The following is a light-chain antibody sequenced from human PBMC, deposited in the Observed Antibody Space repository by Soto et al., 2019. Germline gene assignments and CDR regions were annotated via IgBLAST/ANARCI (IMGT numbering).Light chain of an antibody. Sequence: DIQMTQSPSSLSASVGDRVTITCRASQSISSYLNWYQQKPGKAPKLLIYAASSLQSGVPSRFSGSGSGTDFTLTIGSLQPEDFATYYCQQSYSTSSITFGQGTRLEIK. CDR1: QSISSY. CDR3: QQSYSTSSIT. CDR2: AAS. V-gene: IGKV1-39*01. J-gene: IGKJ5*01.